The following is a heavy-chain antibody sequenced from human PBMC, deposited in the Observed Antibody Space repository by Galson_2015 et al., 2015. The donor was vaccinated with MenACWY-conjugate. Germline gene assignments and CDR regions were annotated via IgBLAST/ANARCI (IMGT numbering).Heavy chain of an antibody. V-gene: IGHV3-11*06. CDR1: AFTFSDYY. CDR3: ARVARGDRGELFFDS. CDR2: INDRSTYT. D-gene: IGHD1-7*01. J-gene: IGHJ4*02. Sequence: SLRLSCAASAFTFSDYYVSWIRQAPGKGLEWLSWINDRSTYTNYADSVKGRFTISRDNAKNSLSLQMNILRGEDTAIYYCARVARGDRGELFFDSWGQGILVTVSS.